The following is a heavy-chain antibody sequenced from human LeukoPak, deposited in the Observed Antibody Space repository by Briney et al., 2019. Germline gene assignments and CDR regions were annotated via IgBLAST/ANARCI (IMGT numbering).Heavy chain of an antibody. CDR3: ARTYYYDSSGYHAEYFQH. Sequence: GGSLRLSCAASGFTVSSNYMSWVRQAPGKGLEWVSVIYSGGSTYYADSVKGRFTISRDNSKNTLYLQMNSLRAEDTAVYYCARTYYYDSSGYHAEYFQHWGQGTLVTVSS. CDR1: GFTVSSNY. D-gene: IGHD3-22*01. CDR2: IYSGGST. J-gene: IGHJ1*01. V-gene: IGHV3-53*01.